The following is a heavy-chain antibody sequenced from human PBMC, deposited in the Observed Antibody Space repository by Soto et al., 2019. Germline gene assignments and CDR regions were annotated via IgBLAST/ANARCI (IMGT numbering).Heavy chain of an antibody. D-gene: IGHD4-4*01. V-gene: IGHV4-61*08. CDR2: IYYSGST. CDR1: GGSGSSGGYY. CDR3: ARVYSTLRDHGMDV. J-gene: IGHJ6*02. Sequence: SETLSLTWSVAGGSGSSGGYYWSWMRQPPGKGLEWIGYIYYSGSTNYNPSLKSRVTISVDTSKNQFSLKLSSVTAADTAVYYCARVYSTLRDHGMDVWGQGTTVTV.